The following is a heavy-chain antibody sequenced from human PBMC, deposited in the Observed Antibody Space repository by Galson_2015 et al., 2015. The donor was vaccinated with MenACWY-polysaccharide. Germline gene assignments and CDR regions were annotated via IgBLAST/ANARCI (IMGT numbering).Heavy chain of an antibody. CDR2: ITDSGSST. D-gene: IGHD2-15*01. V-gene: IGHV3-23*01. CDR1: GFTFSSYV. J-gene: IGHJ4*02. CDR3: AKGYSYSKSPVDH. Sequence: SLRLSCAVSGFTFSSYVMSWVRQAPGRGLEWVSSITDSGSSTYYVDSVKGRFTISRDSAKNSLYLQMNSLRPEDTALYYCAKGYSYSKSPVDHWGQGTLVTVSS.